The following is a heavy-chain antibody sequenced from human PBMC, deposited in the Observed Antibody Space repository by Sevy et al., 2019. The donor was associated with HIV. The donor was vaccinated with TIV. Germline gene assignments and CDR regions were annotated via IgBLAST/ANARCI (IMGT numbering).Heavy chain of an antibody. J-gene: IGHJ4*02. CDR1: GVSFSDYY. D-gene: IGHD2-15*01. CDR2: VSQSGNA. Sequence: SETLSLTCTVSGVSFSDYYWARIRQAPGKGLEWIGEVSQSGNAKYNPSLRSRVVMSLDTSKNHFSLKLSSVTAADTAMYYCARGPLFSPEYCSGGTCPTIDFWSQGTLVTVSS. V-gene: IGHV4-34*01. CDR3: ARGPLFSPEYCSGGTCPTIDF.